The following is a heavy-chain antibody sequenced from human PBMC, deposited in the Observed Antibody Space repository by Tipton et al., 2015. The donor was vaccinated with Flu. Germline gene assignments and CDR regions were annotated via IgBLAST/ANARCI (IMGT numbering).Heavy chain of an antibody. J-gene: IGHJ5*02. V-gene: IGHV4-4*07. Sequence: GLVKPSETLSLTCTVSGGSISSYYWSWIRQPAGKGLEWIGRIYTSGSTNYNPSLKSRVTMSVDTSKNQFSLKLSSVTAADTAVYYCAGTITMIRFGSNWFDPWGQGTLVTVSS. CDR2: IYTSGST. CDR3: AGTITMIRFGSNWFDP. CDR1: GGSISSYY. D-gene: IGHD3-22*01.